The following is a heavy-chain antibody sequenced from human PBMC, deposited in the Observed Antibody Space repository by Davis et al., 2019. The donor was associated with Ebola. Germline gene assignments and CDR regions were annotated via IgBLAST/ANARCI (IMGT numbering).Heavy chain of an antibody. CDR3: TTPGGQDSGYDVFDI. V-gene: IGHV1-2*06. D-gene: IGHD5-12*01. Sequence: ASVKVSCKASGYTFTGYYMHWVRQAPGQGPEWMGRINPNSGGTNYAQKFQGRVTMTRDTSISTAYMELSRLRSEDTALYYCTTPGGQDSGYDVFDIWGQGTMVTVSS. J-gene: IGHJ3*02. CDR2: INPNSGGT. CDR1: GYTFTGYY.